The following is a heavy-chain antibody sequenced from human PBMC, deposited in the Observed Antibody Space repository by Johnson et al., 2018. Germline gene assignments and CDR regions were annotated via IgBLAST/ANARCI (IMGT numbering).Heavy chain of an antibody. CDR3: AGGPPYDVCGI. Sequence: QVQLVESGPGLVKPSVTLSLTCTVSGGSINSYYWSWIRQPPGKGLEWIGYIYYRGGSNYNPSLKSRVTISVDTSKDQFSLRLSSVTAADRALYDCAGGPPYDVCGIWGQDKMGTVSS. V-gene: IGHV4-59*01. D-gene: IGHD6-25*01. CDR2: IYYRGGS. J-gene: IGHJ3*02. CDR1: GGSINSYY.